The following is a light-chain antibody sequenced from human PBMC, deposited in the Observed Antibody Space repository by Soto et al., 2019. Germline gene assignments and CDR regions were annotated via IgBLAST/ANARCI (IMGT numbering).Light chain of an antibody. CDR2: AAS. CDR3: LLDKENLFT. Sequence: AIQMTQSPSSLSASVGDRVTITCRATQDIREDLGWYQQKPGKAPKLLIYAASSLQSEVPSRFSGSGSGTDFTLTISSLQTEEFATYVNLLDKENLFTFGGRTKLDIK. V-gene: IGKV1-6*01. J-gene: IGKJ4*01. CDR1: QDIRED.